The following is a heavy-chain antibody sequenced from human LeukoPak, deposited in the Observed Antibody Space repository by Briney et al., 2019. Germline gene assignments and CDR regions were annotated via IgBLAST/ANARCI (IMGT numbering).Heavy chain of an antibody. CDR3: ARGTAFDI. Sequence: SQTLSLICAISGDSVSSTNVGWNWIRQSPSSGLEWLGRTYYRSQFYNDYADSVKGRITITPDTSKNQFSLQLSSLTPDDTAVYYCARGTAFDIWGQGTMVTVSS. D-gene: IGHD1-14*01. V-gene: IGHV6-1*01. CDR1: GDSVSSTNVG. CDR2: TYYRSQFYN. J-gene: IGHJ3*02.